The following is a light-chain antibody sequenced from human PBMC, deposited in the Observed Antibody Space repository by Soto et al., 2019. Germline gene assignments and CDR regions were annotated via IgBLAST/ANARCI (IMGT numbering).Light chain of an antibody. CDR2: SAS. V-gene: IGKV3-15*01. CDR3: QQYSNWLPFT. J-gene: IGKJ2*01. Sequence: EIMMTQSPATLSVSPGARATLSCRASQSVSRYLAWYQQKPGQAPRLLIYSASTRATGIRARFSGSGSGTEFTLTTSSLKSEDFTVYYCQQYSNWLPFTFGQETKQEIK. CDR1: QSVSRY.